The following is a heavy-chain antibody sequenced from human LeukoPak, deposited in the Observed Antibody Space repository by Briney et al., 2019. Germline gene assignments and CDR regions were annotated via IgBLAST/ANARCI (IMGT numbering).Heavy chain of an antibody. V-gene: IGHV4-34*01. D-gene: IGHD3-10*01. J-gene: IGHJ4*02. CDR3: ARFTLCYYGSGSLNAYYFDY. CDR1: GGSSSGYY. CDR2: INHSGST. Sequence: SETLSLTCAVYGGSSSGYYWSWIRQPPGKGLEWIGEINHSGSTNYNPSLKSRVTISVDTSKNQFSLKLSSVTAADTAVYYCARFTLCYYGSGSLNAYYFDYWGQGTLVTVSS.